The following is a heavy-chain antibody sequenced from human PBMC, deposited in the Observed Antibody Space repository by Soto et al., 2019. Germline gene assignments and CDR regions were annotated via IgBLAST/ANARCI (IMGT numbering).Heavy chain of an antibody. CDR3: AKKVNSGPCSQYFDY. J-gene: IGHJ4*02. CDR1: GFTFSSYS. D-gene: IGHD2-15*01. CDR2: FRTSGDGGTT. V-gene: IGHV3-23*01. Sequence: PGGSLRLSRAASGFTFSSYSMSWVRQAPGKGLEWVSGFRTSGDGGTTYYADSVKGRFTISRDNSKNMLFLQMNSLRAEDTDIYYCAKKVNSGPCSQYFDYWGQGTLVTVSS.